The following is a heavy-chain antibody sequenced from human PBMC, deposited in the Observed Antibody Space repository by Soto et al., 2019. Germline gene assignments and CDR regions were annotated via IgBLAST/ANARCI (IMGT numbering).Heavy chain of an antibody. J-gene: IGHJ4*02. Sequence: QVQLMQSGAELKKPGPSVKVSCKASGGTFGSNVISWVRQAPGQGLEWMGEIMPIFGAANKPQKFQGRLMITADTSTTTVYMELSSLGSEDTAVYFCATGARYCSGGSCYPDDWGQGTLVTVSS. D-gene: IGHD2-15*01. V-gene: IGHV1-69*06. CDR3: ATGARYCSGGSCYPDD. CDR2: IMPIFGAA. CDR1: GGTFGSNV.